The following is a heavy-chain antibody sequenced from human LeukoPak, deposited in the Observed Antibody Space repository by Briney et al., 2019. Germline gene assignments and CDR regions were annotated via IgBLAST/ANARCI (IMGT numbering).Heavy chain of an antibody. Sequence: GGSLRLSCAASGFTVSSSYMSWVRQAPGKGLEWVSSINWNGDSTVYTDSVKGRFTISRDNAKNSLYLQMNSLRVEDTAFYYCARNFGGGDRSGPYYWGQGTLVTVSS. CDR3: ARNFGGGDRSGPYY. D-gene: IGHD3-22*01. CDR1: GFTVSSSY. J-gene: IGHJ4*02. CDR2: INWNGDST. V-gene: IGHV3-20*04.